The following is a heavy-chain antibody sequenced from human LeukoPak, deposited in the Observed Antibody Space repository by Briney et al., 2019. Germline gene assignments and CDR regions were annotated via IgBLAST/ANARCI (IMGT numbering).Heavy chain of an antibody. V-gene: IGHV3-23*01. Sequence: GGSLILSCAASGFTFSNYAMSWVRQAPGKGLEWVSGISSDGGTFYPDSVKGRFTISRDNSKNTLYLQMNSLRAEDTAVYYCAKGKDYYGSGSYFDYWGQGTLVTVSS. D-gene: IGHD3-10*01. CDR1: GFTFSNYA. J-gene: IGHJ4*02. CDR3: AKGKDYYGSGSYFDY. CDR2: ISSDGGT.